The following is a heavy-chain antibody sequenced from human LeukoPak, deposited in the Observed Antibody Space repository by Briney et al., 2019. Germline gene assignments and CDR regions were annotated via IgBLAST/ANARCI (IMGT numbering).Heavy chain of an antibody. D-gene: IGHD6-13*01. CDR1: GGSISSYY. Sequence: PSETLSLTRTVSGGSISSYYWSWIRQPAGKGLEWIGRIYTSGSTNYNPSLKSRVTMSVDTSKNQFSLKLSSVTAADMAVYYCARGGIAAAYNWFDPWGQGTLVTVSS. CDR3: ARGGIAAAYNWFDP. CDR2: IYTSGST. V-gene: IGHV4-4*07. J-gene: IGHJ5*02.